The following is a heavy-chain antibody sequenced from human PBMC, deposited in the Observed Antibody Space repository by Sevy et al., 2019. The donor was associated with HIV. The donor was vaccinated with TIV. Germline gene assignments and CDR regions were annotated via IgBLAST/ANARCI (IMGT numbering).Heavy chain of an antibody. D-gene: IGHD4-17*01. CDR1: GFIFKSYG. CDR2: IRNDGSTK. V-gene: IGHV3-30*02. Sequence: GGSLRLSCAASGFIFKSYGMHWVRQAPGKGLEWVTFIRNDGSTKYYAAPVRGRFTASRDNSKNTLYLQMNSLRPEDTAVYYYVKGPHPAVTTSYALDVWGQGTTVTVSS. CDR3: VKGPHPAVTTSYALDV. J-gene: IGHJ6*02.